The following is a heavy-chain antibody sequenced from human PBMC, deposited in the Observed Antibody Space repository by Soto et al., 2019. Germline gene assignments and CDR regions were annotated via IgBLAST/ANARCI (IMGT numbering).Heavy chain of an antibody. CDR2: INPSGGST. Sequence: ASVKVSCKASGYTFTSYYMHWVRQAPGQGLEWMGIINPSGGSTSYAQKFQGRVTMTRDTSTSTVYMELSSLRSDDTAVYYCARERRKHYDYVWGSYRSADFDYWGQGTLVTVSS. D-gene: IGHD3-16*02. J-gene: IGHJ4*02. CDR3: ARERRKHYDYVWGSYRSADFDY. V-gene: IGHV1-46*01. CDR1: GYTFTSYY.